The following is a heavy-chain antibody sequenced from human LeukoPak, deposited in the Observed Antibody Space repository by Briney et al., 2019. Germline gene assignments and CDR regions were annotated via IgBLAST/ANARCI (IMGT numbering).Heavy chain of an antibody. D-gene: IGHD5-12*01. Sequence: GGSLRLSYAASGFTFSSYAMHWVRQAPGKGLEWVAVSFDGSNKYYADSVKGRFTISRDNSKNTLYLQMNSLRAEDTAVYYSARGSRTIVTTKFARGHYMDVWGKGTTVTVSS. CDR3: ARGSRTIVTTKFARGHYMDV. CDR2: SFDGSNK. J-gene: IGHJ6*03. CDR1: GFTFSSYA. V-gene: IGHV3-30*04.